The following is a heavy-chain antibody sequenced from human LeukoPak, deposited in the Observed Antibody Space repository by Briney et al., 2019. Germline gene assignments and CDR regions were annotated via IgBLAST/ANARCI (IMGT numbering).Heavy chain of an antibody. D-gene: IGHD6-6*01. CDR1: GFTFSSYG. CDR2: IWYDGSNK. CDR3: ARGGIAARPVVYYYGMDV. V-gene: IGHV3-33*01. J-gene: IGHJ6*02. Sequence: PGGSLRLSCAASGFTFSSYGMHWVRQAPGKGLEWVAVIWYDGSNKYYADSVKGRFTISRDNSKNTLYLQMNGLRAEDTAVYYCARGGIAARPVVYYYGMDVWGQGTTVTVSS.